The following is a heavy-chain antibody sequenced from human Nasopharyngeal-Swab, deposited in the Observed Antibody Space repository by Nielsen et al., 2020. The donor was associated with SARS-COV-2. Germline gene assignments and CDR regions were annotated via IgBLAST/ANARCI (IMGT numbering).Heavy chain of an antibody. J-gene: IGHJ5*02. D-gene: IGHD2-15*01. CDR2: ISGSGGST. CDR3: AKNCSGGSCLTP. V-gene: IGHV3-23*01. Sequence: GGSLRLSCAASGFTFSSYAMSWVRQAPGQGLEWVSSISGSGGSTYYADSVKGRFTISRDNSKNTLYLQMNSLRAEDTAVYYCAKNCSGGSCLTPWGQGTLVTVSS. CDR1: GFTFSSYA.